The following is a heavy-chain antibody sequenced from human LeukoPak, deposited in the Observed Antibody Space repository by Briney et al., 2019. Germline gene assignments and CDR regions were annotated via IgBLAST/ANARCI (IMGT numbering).Heavy chain of an antibody. J-gene: IGHJ6*03. CDR3: ARGSRRNCSGGSCYYYYMDV. CDR2: INHSGST. Sequence: SETLSLTCTVSGGSIRSTSYYWGWIRQPPGKGLEWIGEINHSGSTNYNPSLKSRVTISVDTSKNQFSLKLSSVTAADTAVYYCARGSRRNCSGGSCYYYYMDVWGKGTTVTVSS. D-gene: IGHD2-15*01. CDR1: GGSIRSTSYY. V-gene: IGHV4-39*07.